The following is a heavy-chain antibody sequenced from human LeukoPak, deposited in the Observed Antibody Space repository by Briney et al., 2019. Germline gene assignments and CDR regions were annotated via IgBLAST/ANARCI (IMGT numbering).Heavy chain of an antibody. V-gene: IGHV4-61*02. CDR1: GGSISSGSYY. CDR3: ARSPSRAGSGSSFNWFDP. CDR2: IYTSGST. Sequence: SETLSLTCTVSGGSISSGSYYWSWIRQPAGKGLEWIGRIYTSGSTNYNPSLKSRVTISVDTSKNQFSLKLSSVTAADTAVYYCARSPSRAGSGSSFNWFDPWGQGTLVTVSS. J-gene: IGHJ5*02. D-gene: IGHD3-10*01.